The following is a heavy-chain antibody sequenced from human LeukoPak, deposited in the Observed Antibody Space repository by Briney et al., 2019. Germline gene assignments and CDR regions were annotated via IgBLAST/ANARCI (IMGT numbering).Heavy chain of an antibody. V-gene: IGHV3-23*01. Sequence: PGGSLRLSCAASGFTFSGYTMNWVRQAPGKGPEWASSISGSGITTNYADSVKGRFTISREYSNNTLYLQMSSLRAEDTAIYYCAKETALVGGHAAIFDHWGQGTLVTVSS. CDR3: AKETALVGGHAAIFDH. CDR1: GFTFSGYT. CDR2: ISGSGITT. D-gene: IGHD3-3*01. J-gene: IGHJ4*02.